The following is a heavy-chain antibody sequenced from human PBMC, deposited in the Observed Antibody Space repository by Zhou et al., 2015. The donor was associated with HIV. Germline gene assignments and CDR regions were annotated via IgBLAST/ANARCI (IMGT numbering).Heavy chain of an antibody. J-gene: IGHJ4*02. CDR1: GYTFSSSY. V-gene: IGHV1-46*01. CDR3: ARGPYLYCSSTSCYGAYFDY. CDR2: INPSGGST. D-gene: IGHD2-2*01. Sequence: QVQLVQSGAEVKKPGASVRVSCKASGYTFSSSYIHWVRQAPGQGLEWLGVINPSGGSTAYAQKFQGRVAVTRDTSTSTVYMELSSLRSEDTAVYYCARGPYLYCSSTSCYGAYFDYWGQGTLVTVSS.